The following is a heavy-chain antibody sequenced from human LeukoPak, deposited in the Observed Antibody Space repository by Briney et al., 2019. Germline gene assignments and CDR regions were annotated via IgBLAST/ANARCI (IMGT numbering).Heavy chain of an antibody. Sequence: GGSLRLSCAASGFTFSSYAMSWVHQAPGKGLEWVSAISGSGGSTYYADSVKGRFTISRDNSKNTLYLQMNSLRAEDTAVYYCAKDGGLFYYFGYWGQGTLVTVSS. CDR2: ISGSGGST. V-gene: IGHV3-23*01. CDR3: AKDGGLFYYFGY. J-gene: IGHJ4*02. CDR1: GFTFSSYA. D-gene: IGHD3-10*01.